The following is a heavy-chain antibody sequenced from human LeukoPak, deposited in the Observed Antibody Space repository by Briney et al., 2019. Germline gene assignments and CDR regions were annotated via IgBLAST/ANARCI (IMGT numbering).Heavy chain of an antibody. Sequence: SVKVSCKASGYTFTGYYMHWVRQAPGQGLEWMGRIIPILGIANYAQKFQGRVTITADKSTSTAYMELSSLRSEDTAVYYCARSGYCSGGSCYSSPYYYYGMDVWGQGTTVTVSS. D-gene: IGHD2-15*01. CDR2: IIPILGIA. CDR1: GYTFTGYY. J-gene: IGHJ6*02. V-gene: IGHV1-69*02. CDR3: ARSGYCSGGSCYSSPYYYYGMDV.